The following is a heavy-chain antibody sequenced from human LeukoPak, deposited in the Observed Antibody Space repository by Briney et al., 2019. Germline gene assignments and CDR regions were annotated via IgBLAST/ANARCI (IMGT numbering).Heavy chain of an antibody. J-gene: IGHJ3*02. CDR2: IYYSGST. CDR3: ARREWEPTGAFDI. CDR1: GGSISSYY. D-gene: IGHD1-26*01. Sequence: PSETLSLTCTVSGGSISSYYWSWIRQPPGKGLEWIGYIYYSGSTNYNPSLKSRVTIPVDTSKNQFSLKLSSVTAADTAVYYCARREWEPTGAFDIWGQGTMVTVSS. V-gene: IGHV4-59*01.